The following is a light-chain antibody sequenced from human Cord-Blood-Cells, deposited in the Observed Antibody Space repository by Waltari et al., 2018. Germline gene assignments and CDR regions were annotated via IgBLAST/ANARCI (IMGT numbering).Light chain of an antibody. Sequence: SYELTQPPSVSVSPAQTASITCPGYKYGAKYAWWSHQKPGQSPVLVIYQDSKRPSGIPARFSGSNSGNTATLTISGTQAMDEADYYCQAWDSSTVVFGGGTKLTGL. J-gene: IGLJ2*01. CDR3: QAWDSSTVV. CDR1: KYGAKY. CDR2: QDS. V-gene: IGLV3-1*01.